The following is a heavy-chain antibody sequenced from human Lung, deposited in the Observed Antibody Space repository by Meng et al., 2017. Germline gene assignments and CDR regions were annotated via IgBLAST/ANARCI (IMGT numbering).Heavy chain of an antibody. D-gene: IGHD6-13*01. J-gene: IGHJ4*02. CDR1: GYTFPDYW. CDR2: IDPKSGDT. CDR3: ARDEDISAAGKLFGDY. V-gene: IGHV1-2*06. Sequence: ASVKVSCKASGYTFPDYWLHWVRRAPGQGLEWMGRIDPKSGDTHYAQRFQGRVTMTGDTSIRTSYMELIGLRSDDTAMYYCARDEDISAAGKLFGDYWGQGTLVTVSS.